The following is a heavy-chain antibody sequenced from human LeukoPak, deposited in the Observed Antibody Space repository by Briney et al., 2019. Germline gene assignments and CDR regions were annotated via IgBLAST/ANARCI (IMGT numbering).Heavy chain of an antibody. Sequence: GGSLRLSCAASGFTVSSNYMSWVRQAPGKGLEWVSVIYSGGSTYYADSVKGRFTISRDNSKNTLYLQMNSLRAEDTAVYYCAREPGGYCSGGSCYFGWYFDLWGRGTLVTVSS. CDR3: AREPGGYCSGGSCYFGWYFDL. CDR1: GFTVSSNY. D-gene: IGHD2-15*01. V-gene: IGHV3-66*01. J-gene: IGHJ2*01. CDR2: IYSGGST.